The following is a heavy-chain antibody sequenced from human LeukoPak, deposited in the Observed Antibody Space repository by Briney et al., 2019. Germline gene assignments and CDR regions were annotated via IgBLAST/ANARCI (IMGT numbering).Heavy chain of an antibody. CDR2: IYYSGST. J-gene: IGHJ4*02. V-gene: IGHV4-39*01. Sequence: SETLSLTCTVSGGSISSSSYYWGWIRQPPGQGLEWIGSIYYSGSTYYNPSLKSRVTISVDTSKNQFSLKLSSVTAADTAVYYCASWVCGGDCSYFDYWGQGTLVTVSS. CDR3: ASWVCGGDCSYFDY. D-gene: IGHD2-21*02. CDR1: GGSISSSSYY.